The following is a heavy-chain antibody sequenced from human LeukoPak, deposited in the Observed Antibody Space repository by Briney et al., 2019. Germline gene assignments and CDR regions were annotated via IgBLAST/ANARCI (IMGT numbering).Heavy chain of an antibody. Sequence: SETLSLTCTVSGGSISSYYWSWIRQPPGKGLEWIGYIYYSGSTNYNPSLKSRVTISVDTSKNQFSLKLSSVTAADTAVYYCARVREAVAGTRYFDYWGQGTLVTVSS. D-gene: IGHD6-19*01. CDR1: GGSISSYY. J-gene: IGHJ4*02. CDR3: ARVREAVAGTRYFDY. V-gene: IGHV4-59*01. CDR2: IYYSGST.